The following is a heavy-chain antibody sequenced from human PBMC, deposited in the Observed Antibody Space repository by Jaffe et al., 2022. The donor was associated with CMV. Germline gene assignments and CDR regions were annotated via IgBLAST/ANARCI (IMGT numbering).Heavy chain of an antibody. V-gene: IGHV2-70*15. Sequence: QVTLRESGPALVKPTQTLTLTCTFSGFSLSTSGMCVSWIRQPPGKALEWLARIDWDDDKYYSTSLKTRLTISKDTSKNQVVLTMTNMDPVDTATYYCARTDLSRDGYNGGDYFDYWGQGTLVTVSS. D-gene: IGHD5-12*01. CDR1: GFSLSTSGMC. CDR3: ARTDLSRDGYNGGDYFDY. J-gene: IGHJ4*02. CDR2: IDWDDDK.